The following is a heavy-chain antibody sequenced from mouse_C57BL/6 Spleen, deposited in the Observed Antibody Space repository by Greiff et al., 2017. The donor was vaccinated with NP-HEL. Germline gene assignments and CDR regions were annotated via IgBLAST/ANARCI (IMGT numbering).Heavy chain of an antibody. CDR1: GYSFTSYY. Sequence: QVQLQQSGPELVKPGASVKISCKASGYSFTSYYIHWVKQRPGQGLEWIGWIYPGSGNTKYNEKFKGKATLTADTSSSTAYMQLSSLTSEDSAVYYCLYGSDAMDYWGQGTSVTVSS. D-gene: IGHD1-1*01. CDR3: LYGSDAMDY. J-gene: IGHJ4*01. CDR2: IYPGSGNT. V-gene: IGHV1-66*01.